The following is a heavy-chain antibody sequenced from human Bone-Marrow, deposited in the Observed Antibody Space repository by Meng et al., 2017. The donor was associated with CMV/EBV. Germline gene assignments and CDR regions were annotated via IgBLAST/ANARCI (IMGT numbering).Heavy chain of an antibody. Sequence: ESLKISCAASGFTFRSYYLNWVRQPPGKGLEWIGSIYYSGSTYYNPSLKSRVTISVDTSKNQFSLKLSSVTAADTAVYYCARDNAVGATTGFDPWGQGTLVTVSS. CDR3: ARDNAVGATTGFDP. D-gene: IGHD1-26*01. CDR1: GFTFRSYY. CDR2: IYYSGST. V-gene: IGHV4-39*07. J-gene: IGHJ5*02.